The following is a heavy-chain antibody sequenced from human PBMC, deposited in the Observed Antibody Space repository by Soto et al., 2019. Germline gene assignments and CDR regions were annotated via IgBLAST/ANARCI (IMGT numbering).Heavy chain of an antibody. Sequence: GESLKISCAASGFTFSNAWMSWVRQAPGKGLEWVGRIKSKTDGGTTDYAAPVKGRFTISRDDSKNTLYLQMNSLKTEDTAVYYCTTDWAPMVRAYDAFDIWGQGTMVTVSS. V-gene: IGHV3-15*01. CDR2: IKSKTDGGTT. CDR1: GFTFSNAW. J-gene: IGHJ3*02. CDR3: TTDWAPMVRAYDAFDI. D-gene: IGHD3-10*01.